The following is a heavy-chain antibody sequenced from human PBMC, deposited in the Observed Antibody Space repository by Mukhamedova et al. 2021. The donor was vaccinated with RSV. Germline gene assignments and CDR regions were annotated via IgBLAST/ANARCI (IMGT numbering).Heavy chain of an antibody. D-gene: IGHD3-16*01. Sequence: KGRFTISRDNSKNTLYLEMNSLTSEDTAVYYCARDTLMIKGRPDYWGQGTLVTVSS. V-gene: IGHV3-30*01. J-gene: IGHJ4*02. CDR3: ARDTLMIKGRPDY.